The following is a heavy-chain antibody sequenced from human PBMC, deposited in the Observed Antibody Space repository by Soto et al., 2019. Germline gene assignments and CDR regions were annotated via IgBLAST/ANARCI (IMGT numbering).Heavy chain of an antibody. CDR3: ARSRNGAVPNSINF. J-gene: IGHJ4*02. Sequence: GGSLRLSCAASGFTFSRYAMHWVRQAPGEGLEWVAVISRDGSSKYYGDSVKGRFTVSRDNSNNTLYLSMTSLRPDDTAVFYCARSRNGAVPNSINFWGQGTLVTVSS. CDR1: GFTFSRYA. CDR2: ISRDGSSK. D-gene: IGHD2-8*01. V-gene: IGHV3-30-3*01.